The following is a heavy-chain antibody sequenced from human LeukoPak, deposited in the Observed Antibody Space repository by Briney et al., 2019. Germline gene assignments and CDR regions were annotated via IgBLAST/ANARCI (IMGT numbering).Heavy chain of an antibody. D-gene: IGHD3-22*01. CDR2: IWYDGSNK. CDR1: GFTFSSYG. CDR3: AAVGYYDSSGYGSYY. V-gene: IGHV3-33*08. J-gene: IGHJ4*02. Sequence: GGSLRLSCTASGFTFSSYGMHWVRQAPGKGLEWVAVIWYDGSNKYYADSVKGRFTISRDNSKNTLYLQMNSLRAEDTAGYYCAAVGYYDSSGYGSYYWGQGTLVTVSS.